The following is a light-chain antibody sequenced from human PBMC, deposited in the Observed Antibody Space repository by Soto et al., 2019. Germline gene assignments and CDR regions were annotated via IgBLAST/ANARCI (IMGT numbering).Light chain of an antibody. Sequence: QSVLTQPRSVSGSPGQSVTISCTGTSSDVGGYNYVSWYQHHPGKAPKFMIYDVNKRPSGVPDRFSGSKSGNTASLTISGLKAEDEADYYCCSYAGSYTHYVFGTGTKVTVL. J-gene: IGLJ1*01. CDR2: DVN. V-gene: IGLV2-11*01. CDR3: CSYAGSYTHYV. CDR1: SSDVGGYNY.